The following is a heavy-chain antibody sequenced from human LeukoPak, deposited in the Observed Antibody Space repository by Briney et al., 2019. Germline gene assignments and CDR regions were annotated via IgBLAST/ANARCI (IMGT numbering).Heavy chain of an antibody. D-gene: IGHD2-15*01. J-gene: IGHJ4*02. V-gene: IGHV1-2*02. CDR3: ARAEGYCGGGSCYFRSYPVDY. CDR2: INPNSGGT. Sequence: ASVKVSCKASGYTFSGYYMHWVRQAPGQGLEWMGWINPNSGGTNYAQKFQGRVTMTRDTSISTAYMELSRLRSDDTAVYYCARAEGYCGGGSCYFRSYPVDYWGQGTLVTVSS. CDR1: GYTFSGYY.